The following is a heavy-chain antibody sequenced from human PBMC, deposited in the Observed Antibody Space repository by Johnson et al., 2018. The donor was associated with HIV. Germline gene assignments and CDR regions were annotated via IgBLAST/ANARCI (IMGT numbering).Heavy chain of an antibody. J-gene: IGHJ3*02. V-gene: IGHV3-33*01. CDR2: MWYDGSNR. CDR3: ARDLHAFDI. Sequence: QVQLVESGGGVVQPGRSLRLSCAASGFTFSTYGMHWVRQAPGKGLEWVAVMWYDGSNRYYADSVKGRFTISRDNSKNTLYLQMNSLRAEARAVYYCARDLHAFDIGGQGTMVTGSS. CDR1: GFTFSTYG.